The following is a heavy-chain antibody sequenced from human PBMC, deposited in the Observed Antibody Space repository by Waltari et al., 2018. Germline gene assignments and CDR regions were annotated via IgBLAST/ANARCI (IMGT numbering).Heavy chain of an antibody. CDR1: GYTFTGYY. D-gene: IGHD7-27*01. J-gene: IGHJ4*02. V-gene: IGHV1-2*06. Sequence: QVQLVQSGAEVKKPGASVKVSCKASGYTFTGYYMHWVRQAPGQGLEWMGRINPNRGGTNYAQKFQGRVTMTRDTSISTAYMELSRLRSDDTAVYYCARQLGTSGGKYFDYWGQGTLVTVSS. CDR3: ARQLGTSGGKYFDY. CDR2: INPNRGGT.